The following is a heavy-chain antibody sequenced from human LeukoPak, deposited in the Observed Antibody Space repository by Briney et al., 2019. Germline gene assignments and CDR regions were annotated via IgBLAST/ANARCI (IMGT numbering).Heavy chain of an antibody. V-gene: IGHV1-24*01. CDR2: FDPEDGET. CDR1: GYTLTELS. D-gene: IGHD3-16*01. Sequence: GASVKVSCKVSGYTLTELSMHWVRQAPGKGLEWMGGFDPEDGETIYAQKFQGRVTMTEDTSTDTAYMELSSLRSEDTAVDYCATDPGSFWGRYGMDVWGQGTTVTVSS. CDR3: ATDPGSFWGRYGMDV. J-gene: IGHJ6*02.